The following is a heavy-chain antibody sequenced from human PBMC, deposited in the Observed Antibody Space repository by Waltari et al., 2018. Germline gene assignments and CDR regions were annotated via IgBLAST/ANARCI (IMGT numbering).Heavy chain of an antibody. Sequence: EVQLVESGGGFVQPGGSLRLSCLGSGFTFGVFSMHWIRQAPGKGREVVASISASRAAIYYAESVKGRFTISRDNAKNSLFLQMTNLGVEDTAVYYCATEPAPGAGINYWGQGILVTVSS. CDR1: GFTFGVFS. V-gene: IGHV3-48*01. CDR2: ISASRAAI. CDR3: ATEPAPGAGINY. J-gene: IGHJ4*02. D-gene: IGHD6-19*01.